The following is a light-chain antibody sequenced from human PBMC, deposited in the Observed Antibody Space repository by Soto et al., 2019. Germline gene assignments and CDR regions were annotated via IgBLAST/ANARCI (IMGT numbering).Light chain of an antibody. CDR3: SSYTATRTVV. V-gene: IGLV2-14*03. J-gene: IGLJ3*02. Sequence: QSALTQPASVAGSPGQSITIACTGTSSDVGGYNYVSWYQLHPGKAPRLVIYDLSIRPPAVSDRFSGSTSGNTASLTISGLQAEDEADYYCSSYTATRTVVFGGGTKLTVL. CDR1: SSDVGGYNY. CDR2: DLS.